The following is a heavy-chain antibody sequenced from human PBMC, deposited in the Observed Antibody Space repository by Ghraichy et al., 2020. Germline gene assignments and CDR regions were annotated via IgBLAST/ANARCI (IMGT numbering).Heavy chain of an antibody. CDR3: ARSQTYYDILTGLGSSDY. V-gene: IGHV4-59*01. CDR2: IYYSGST. J-gene: IGHJ4*02. CDR1: GGSISRYY. D-gene: IGHD3-9*01. Sequence: SETLSLTCTVSGGSISRYYWTWIRQPPGKGLEWIGNIYYSGSTDYNPYLKSRVTISLDTYTNKFSLKLNSVTVADTAVYYCARSQTYYDILTGLGSSDYWGQGTLVTVSS.